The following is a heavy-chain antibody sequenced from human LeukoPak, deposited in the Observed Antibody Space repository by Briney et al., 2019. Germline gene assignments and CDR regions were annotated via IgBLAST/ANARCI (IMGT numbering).Heavy chain of an antibody. J-gene: IGHJ4*02. V-gene: IGHV4-59*01. D-gene: IGHD2-2*01. Sequence: PSETLSLTCTVSGGSISSYYWSWIRQSPGKGLEWIGYIYYSGNTNYNPSLKSRVTISVDTSKNQFSLKLSSVTAADTAVYYCARDKKGTSCYDYWGQGTLLTVSS. CDR3: ARDKKGTSCYDY. CDR1: GGSISSYY. CDR2: IYYSGNT.